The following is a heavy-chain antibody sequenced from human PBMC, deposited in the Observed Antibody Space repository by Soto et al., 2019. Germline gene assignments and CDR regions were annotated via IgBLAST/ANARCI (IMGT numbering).Heavy chain of an antibody. CDR3: AKVGAWPPNWFDP. CDR2: ISYDGSNK. D-gene: IGHD3-16*01. J-gene: IGHJ5*02. Sequence: LRLSCAASGFTFSSYGMHWVRQAPGKGLEWVAVISYDGSNKYYADSVKGRFTISRDNSKNTLYLQMNSLRAEDTAVYYCAKVGAWPPNWFDPWGQGTLVTV. CDR1: GFTFSSYG. V-gene: IGHV3-30*18.